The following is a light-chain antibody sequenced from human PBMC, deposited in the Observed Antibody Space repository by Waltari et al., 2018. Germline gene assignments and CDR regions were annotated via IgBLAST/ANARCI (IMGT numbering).Light chain of an antibody. CDR2: DAS. Sequence: EIVMTQSPATLSVSPGERATLSCRASQSVSSNLAWYQQKLVQAPRLLIYDASTRATGSPAMFSGSGSGTEFTLSISSLQSEDFAVYYCQQYSNWPPYTFGQGTKLEIK. CDR1: QSVSSN. CDR3: QQYSNWPPYT. V-gene: IGKV3-15*01. J-gene: IGKJ2*01.